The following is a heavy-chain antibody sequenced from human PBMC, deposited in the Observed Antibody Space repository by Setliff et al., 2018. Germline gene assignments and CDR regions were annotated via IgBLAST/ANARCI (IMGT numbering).Heavy chain of an antibody. CDR3: ARVDDYIWGTFHSMDY. CDR1: GFTLSSYE. J-gene: IGHJ4*02. D-gene: IGHD3-16*01. V-gene: IGHV3-49*04. CDR2: IRSNSFGGTT. Sequence: PGGSLRLSCAASGFTLSSYEMNWVRQAPGKGLEWVSYIRSNSFGGTTEYAASVKDRFTISRDDFASVAFLQMDSLKTDDTAIYYCARVDDYIWGTFHSMDYWGQGTLVTVSS.